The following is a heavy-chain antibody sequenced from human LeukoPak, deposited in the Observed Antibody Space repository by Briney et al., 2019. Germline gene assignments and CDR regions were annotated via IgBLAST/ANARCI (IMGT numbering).Heavy chain of an antibody. V-gene: IGHV4-59*01. J-gene: IGHJ5*02. D-gene: IGHD1-1*01. CDR1: GGSISSYY. CDR2: IHYSGRT. CDR3: ARGGFLDPFDP. Sequence: SETLSLTCTVSGGSISSYYWNWIRQPPGKGLEWIGYIHYSGRTNYSPSLKSRVTISVDTSKNQFSLKLISVTAADTAVYYCARGGFLDPFDPWGKGTLVTVSS.